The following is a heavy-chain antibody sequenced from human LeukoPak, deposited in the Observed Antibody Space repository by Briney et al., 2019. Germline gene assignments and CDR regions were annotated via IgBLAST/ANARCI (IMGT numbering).Heavy chain of an antibody. CDR1: GGSISSHY. J-gene: IGHJ6*02. V-gene: IGHV4-59*11. D-gene: IGHD6-13*01. Sequence: SETLSLTCTVSGGSISSHYWSWIRQPPGKGLEWIGYIYYSGSTNYNPSLKSRVTISVDTSKNQFSLKLSSVTAADTAVYYCARDGVAAAGTGANYGMDVWGQGTTVTVSS. CDR2: IYYSGST. CDR3: ARDGVAAAGTGANYGMDV.